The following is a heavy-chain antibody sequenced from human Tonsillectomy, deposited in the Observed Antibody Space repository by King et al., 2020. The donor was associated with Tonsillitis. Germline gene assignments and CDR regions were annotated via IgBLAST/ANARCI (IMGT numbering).Heavy chain of an antibody. CDR3: ARAVAETWFDP. J-gene: IGHJ5*02. CDR1: GFTFSNYW. V-gene: IGHV3-7*01. Sequence: VQLVESGGGLVQPGGSLRLSCAASGFTFSNYWMSWVRQAPGKGLEWVANIKQDGSDKYYVDSVKGRFTISRDNAKNSLYVQMNSLRAEDTAVYYCARAVAETWFDPWGQGTLVTVSS. D-gene: IGHD6-19*01. CDR2: IKQDGSDK.